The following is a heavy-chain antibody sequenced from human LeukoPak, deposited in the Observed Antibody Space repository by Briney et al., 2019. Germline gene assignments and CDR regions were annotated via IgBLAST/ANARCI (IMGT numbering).Heavy chain of an antibody. D-gene: IGHD6-19*01. CDR2: ISGSGGST. CDR1: GFTFSSYA. Sequence: GGSLRLSCAASGFTFSSYAMSWVRQAPGKGLEWVSAISGSGGSTYYADSVKGRFTISRDNSKNTLYLQMNSLRAEDTAVYYCAKDLEYSSGWYGNNWFDPWGQGTLVTVSS. CDR3: AKDLEYSSGWYGNNWFDP. V-gene: IGHV3-23*01. J-gene: IGHJ5*02.